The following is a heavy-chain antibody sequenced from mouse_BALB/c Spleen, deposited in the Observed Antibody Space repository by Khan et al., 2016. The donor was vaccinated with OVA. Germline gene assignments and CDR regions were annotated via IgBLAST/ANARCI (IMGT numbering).Heavy chain of an antibody. CDR3: ARQGELGLDY. CDR1: GFSLNTYG. J-gene: IGHJ2*01. CDR2: IWNDGST. V-gene: IGHV2-6-1*01. Sequence: QVQLKESGPGLVAPSQSLSITCTISGFSLNTYGVHWVRQPPGKGLAWLLVIWNDGSTTYNSALKSRLSISKDNSKSQVFLKMNSLQTDDTAMYYCARQGELGLDYWGQGTTLTVSS.